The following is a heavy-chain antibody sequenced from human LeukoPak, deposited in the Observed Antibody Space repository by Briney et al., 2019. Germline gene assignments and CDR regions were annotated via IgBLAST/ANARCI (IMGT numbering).Heavy chain of an antibody. CDR2: IYYSGST. D-gene: IGHD3-10*01. CDR1: GGSISSYY. V-gene: IGHV4-59*08. Sequence: SETLSLTCTVSGGSISSYYWSWIRQPPGKGLEWIGYIYYSGSTNYNPSLKSRVTISVDTSKNQFSLKLSSVTAADTAVYYCARHAYSGDPTYFDYWGQGTLVTVSS. CDR3: ARHAYSGDPTYFDY. J-gene: IGHJ4*02.